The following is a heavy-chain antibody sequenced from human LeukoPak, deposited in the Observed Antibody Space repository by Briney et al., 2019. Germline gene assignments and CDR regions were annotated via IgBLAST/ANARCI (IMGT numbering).Heavy chain of an antibody. Sequence: SQTLSLTCTVSGGSISSGGYYWSWIRQHPGKGLEWIGYIYYSGSTYYNPSLKSRVTLSVDTSKNQFSLKLSSVTAADTAVYYCARDVVVVAAQREYYYYYGMDVWGQGTTVTVSS. CDR1: GGSISSGGYY. D-gene: IGHD2-15*01. CDR2: IYYSGST. J-gene: IGHJ6*02. V-gene: IGHV4-31*03. CDR3: ARDVVVVAAQREYYYYYGMDV.